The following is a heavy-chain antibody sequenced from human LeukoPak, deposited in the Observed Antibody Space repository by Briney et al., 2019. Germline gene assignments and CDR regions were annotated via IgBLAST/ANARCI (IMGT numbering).Heavy chain of an antibody. V-gene: IGHV3-21*01. CDR1: GFTFSSYA. J-gene: IGHJ4*02. CDR3: ARDRRDISGYSHFDY. Sequence: GGSLRLSCAASGFTFSSYAMSWVRQAPGKGLEWVSSVSSSGSYIYYADSVKGRFTISRDNAKNSLYLQMNSLRAEDTAVYYCARDRRDISGYSHFDYWGQGTLVTVSS. CDR2: VSSSGSYI. D-gene: IGHD3-22*01.